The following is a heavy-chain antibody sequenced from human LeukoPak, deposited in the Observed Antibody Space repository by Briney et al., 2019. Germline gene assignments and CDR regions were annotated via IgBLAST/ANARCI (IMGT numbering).Heavy chain of an antibody. Sequence: PSETLSLTCTVSDGSISSYYWSWIRQPAGKGLEWIGRIYTSGSTNYNPSLKSRVTISVDTSKNQFSLKLSSVTAADTAVYYCATSPYDFWSGYPTRFDYWGQGTLVTVSS. V-gene: IGHV4-4*07. CDR1: DGSISSYY. J-gene: IGHJ4*02. CDR3: ATSPYDFWSGYPTRFDY. CDR2: IYTSGST. D-gene: IGHD3-3*01.